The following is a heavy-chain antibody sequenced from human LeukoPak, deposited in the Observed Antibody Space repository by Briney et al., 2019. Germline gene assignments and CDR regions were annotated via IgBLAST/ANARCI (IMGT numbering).Heavy chain of an antibody. Sequence: ASVKVSCKASGYTLTGYYMHWVRQAPGQGLEWMGWINPNSGGTNYAQKFQGRVTMTRDTSISTAYMELSRLTSDDTAVYYCARDYCSGSYYLVNWFDPWGQGTLVTVSS. CDR3: ARDYCSGSYYLVNWFDP. V-gene: IGHV1-2*02. CDR2: INPNSGGT. J-gene: IGHJ5*02. D-gene: IGHD3-10*01. CDR1: GYTLTGYY.